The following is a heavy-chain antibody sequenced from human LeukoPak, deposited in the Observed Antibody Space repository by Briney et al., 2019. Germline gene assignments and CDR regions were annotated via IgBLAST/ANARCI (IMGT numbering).Heavy chain of an antibody. CDR1: GGSISSSSYY. CDR3: AREILGYGDYDHYFDY. Sequence: PSETLSLTCTVSGGSISSSSYYWGWIRQPPGKGLEWIGYIYYSGSTNYNPSLKSRVTISVDTSKNQFSLKLSSVTAADTAVYYCAREILGYGDYDHYFDYWGQGTLVTVSS. D-gene: IGHD4-17*01. CDR2: IYYSGST. V-gene: IGHV4-61*01. J-gene: IGHJ4*02.